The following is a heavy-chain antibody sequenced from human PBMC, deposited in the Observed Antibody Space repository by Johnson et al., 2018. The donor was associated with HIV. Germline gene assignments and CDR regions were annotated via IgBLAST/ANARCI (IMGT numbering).Heavy chain of an antibody. CDR3: VKGLARWSGDQSDALDI. CDR1: GFTFSSYW. Sequence: EVQLVESGGGLVQPGGSLRLSCAASGFTFSSYWMSWVRQAPGKGLEWVANIKQDGSEKYYADSVKGRFTISRDNSKNTLYLQMNSLRAEDTAIYYCVKGLARWSGDQSDALDIGGQGTMVTVSS. D-gene: IGHD7-27*01. CDR2: IKQDGSEK. V-gene: IGHV3-7*01. J-gene: IGHJ3*02.